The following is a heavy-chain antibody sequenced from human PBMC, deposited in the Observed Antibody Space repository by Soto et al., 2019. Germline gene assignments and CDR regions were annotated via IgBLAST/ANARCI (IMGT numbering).Heavy chain of an antibody. Sequence: QVTLKGSGPVLVKPTETLTLRCTVSGLSITDSEMGVSWIRQPPGQPLEWLAHIDSSGEKSYRTFLKSRLAISKDTSKSQIVLTMTNMDPADTATYYCARRHLAVAVSPWFDPWGQGIPVTVSS. D-gene: IGHD6-19*01. CDR1: GLSITDSEMG. CDR3: ARRHLAVAVSPWFDP. J-gene: IGHJ5*02. V-gene: IGHV2-26*01. CDR2: IDSSGEK.